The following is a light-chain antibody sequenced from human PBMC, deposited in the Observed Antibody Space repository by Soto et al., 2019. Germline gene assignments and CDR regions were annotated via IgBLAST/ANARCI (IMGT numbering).Light chain of an antibody. CDR2: TAS. CDR3: QQGYTTPIT. Sequence: EIQMTQSPSSLSASVGDRIKITCRASQSISGYLNWYQQKPGRAPKLLIYTASSLQSGVPSRFSGSGSGTDFTLTISSLQPEDFATYHCQQGYTTPITFGQGTRLEI. J-gene: IGKJ5*01. V-gene: IGKV1-39*01. CDR1: QSISGY.